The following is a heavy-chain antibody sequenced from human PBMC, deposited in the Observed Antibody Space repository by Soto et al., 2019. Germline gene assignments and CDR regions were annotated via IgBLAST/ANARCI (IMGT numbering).Heavy chain of an antibody. CDR1: GGSISSYY. J-gene: IGHJ6*02. CDR3: ARDPGRDYDFWSGYSPYYYYGMDV. CDR2: IYYSGST. D-gene: IGHD3-3*01. V-gene: IGHV4-59*01. Sequence: TSETLSLTCTVSGGSISSYYWSWIRQPPGKGLEWIGYIYYSGSTNYNPSLKSRVTISVDTSKNQFSLKLSSVTAADTAVYYCARDPGRDYDFWSGYSPYYYYGMDVWGQGIPVTFYS.